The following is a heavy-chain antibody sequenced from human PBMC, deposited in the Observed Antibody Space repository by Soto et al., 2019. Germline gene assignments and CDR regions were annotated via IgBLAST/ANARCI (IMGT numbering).Heavy chain of an antibody. V-gene: IGHV3-30*18. CDR3: ANPYDWVPGRPACDI. D-gene: IGHD3-16*01. J-gene: IGHJ3*02. CDR2: ISYDGSNK. Sequence: GGSLRLSCAASGFTFSSYGMHWVRQAPGKGLEWVAVISYDGSNKYYADSLKGRFTISRDNSKNTLYLQMNSLRAEDTAVYYCANPYDWVPGRPACDIWGQGTMVTVSS. CDR1: GFTFSSYG.